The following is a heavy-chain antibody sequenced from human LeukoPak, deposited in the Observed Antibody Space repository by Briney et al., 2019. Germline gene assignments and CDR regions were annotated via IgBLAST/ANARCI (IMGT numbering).Heavy chain of an antibody. Sequence: ASVKVSCKASGYTFTGYYMHWVRQAPGQGLEWMGRINPNSGGTNYAQKFQGRVTMTRDTSISTAYMELSRLRSDDTAVYYCARELRGENHDAFDLWGQGTMVTVSS. D-gene: IGHD1-14*01. J-gene: IGHJ3*01. V-gene: IGHV1-2*06. CDR1: GYTFTGYY. CDR2: INPNSGGT. CDR3: ARELRGENHDAFDL.